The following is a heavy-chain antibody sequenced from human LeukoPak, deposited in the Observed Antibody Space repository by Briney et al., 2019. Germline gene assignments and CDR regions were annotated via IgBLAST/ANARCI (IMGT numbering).Heavy chain of an antibody. J-gene: IGHJ4*02. CDR2: ISAYNGNT. Sequence: ASVKVSCKASGYTFTSYGISWVRQAPGQGLEWMGWISAYNGNTNYAQKLQGRVTMTTDTSTSTAYMELRSLRSDDTAVYYCARARYSSGWYPEYYFDYWGQGTLVTVSS. D-gene: IGHD6-19*01. V-gene: IGHV1-18*01. CDR3: ARARYSSGWYPEYYFDY. CDR1: GYTFTSYG.